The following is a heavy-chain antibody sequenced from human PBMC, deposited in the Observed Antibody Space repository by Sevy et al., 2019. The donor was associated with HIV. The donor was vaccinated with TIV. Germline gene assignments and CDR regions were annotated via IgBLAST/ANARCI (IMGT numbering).Heavy chain of an antibody. CDR3: ARDPAPTWGLPANWFDP. D-gene: IGHD1-26*01. V-gene: IGHV3-48*02. CDR2: ISSSSTTI. Sequence: GGSLRLSCAASGFTFSSYSMNWVRQAPGKGLEWVSYISSSSTTIYYADSVKGRFTISRDNAKNPLYLQMNSLRDDDTAVFYCARDPAPTWGLPANWFDPWGQGTLVTVSS. CDR1: GFTFSSYS. J-gene: IGHJ5*02.